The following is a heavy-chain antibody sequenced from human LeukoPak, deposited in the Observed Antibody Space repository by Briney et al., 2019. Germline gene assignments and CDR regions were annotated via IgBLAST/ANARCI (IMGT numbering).Heavy chain of an antibody. V-gene: IGHV4-39*01. Sequence: SETLSLTCTVSGGSLSGSPYYWGWVRQPPGTGLEWLGSIYHSGNTYYNPSLKSRLTMSVDTSKNQFSLKLSSVTAADTAVYFCARHFSSGWYIFNFWGQGTLVTVSS. CDR2: IYHSGNT. D-gene: IGHD6-19*01. J-gene: IGHJ4*02. CDR1: GGSLSGSPYY. CDR3: ARHFSSGWYIFNF.